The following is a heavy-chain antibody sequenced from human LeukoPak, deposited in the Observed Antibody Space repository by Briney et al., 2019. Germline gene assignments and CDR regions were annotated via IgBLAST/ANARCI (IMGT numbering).Heavy chain of an antibody. Sequence: ASVKVSCKASGGTFSNYAISWVRQAPGQGLEWMGGIIPIFGTANYAQKFRGRVTITADKSTRTAYMELSSLRSEDTAVYYCARYGGYSSGWYYFDYWGQGTLVTVSS. J-gene: IGHJ4*02. V-gene: IGHV1-69*06. CDR3: ARYGGYSSGWYYFDY. CDR2: IIPIFGTA. CDR1: GGTFSNYA. D-gene: IGHD6-19*01.